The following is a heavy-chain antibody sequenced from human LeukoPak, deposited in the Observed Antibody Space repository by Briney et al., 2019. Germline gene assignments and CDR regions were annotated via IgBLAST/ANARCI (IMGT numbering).Heavy chain of an antibody. D-gene: IGHD4-17*01. CDR3: AKDEATVTTSEAAFDI. Sequence: GGSLRLSCAASGFTFDDYAMQWVRQARGKGVEWVSGIRWNSGSIGYGDAVKGRFTISRDTAKTSLSLQMNSLRADDTALYYCAKDEATVTTSEAAFDIWGQGTMVTVSS. CDR2: IRWNSGSI. J-gene: IGHJ3*02. CDR1: GFTFDDYA. V-gene: IGHV3-9*01.